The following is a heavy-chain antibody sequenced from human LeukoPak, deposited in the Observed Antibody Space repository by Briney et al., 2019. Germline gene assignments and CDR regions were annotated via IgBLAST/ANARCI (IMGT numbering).Heavy chain of an antibody. CDR2: IWYDGSNK. CDR1: GFTFSRYG. D-gene: IGHD3-10*01. Sequence: GRTLRLSCAASGFTFSRYGMHWVRQAPGKGLEWVAVIWYDGSNKYYADSVKGRFTISRENSKNTLYLQMNSLRVEDTAVYYCARDSQGSGWYFDLWGRGTLVIVSS. V-gene: IGHV3-33*01. J-gene: IGHJ2*01. CDR3: ARDSQGSGWYFDL.